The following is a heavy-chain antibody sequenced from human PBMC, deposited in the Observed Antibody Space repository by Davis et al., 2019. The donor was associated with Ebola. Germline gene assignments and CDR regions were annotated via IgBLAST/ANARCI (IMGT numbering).Heavy chain of an antibody. CDR3: TTTTDAFDI. V-gene: IGHV3-73*01. CDR2: IRSKANSYAT. CDR1: GFTFSGPA. Sequence: GESLKISCAASGFTFSGPAMHWVRQASGKGLEWVGRIRSKANSYATAYTASVQGRFTISRDDSKNTAYLQMNSLKTEDTAVYYCTTTTDAFDIWGQGTMVTVSS. D-gene: IGHD1-7*01. J-gene: IGHJ3*02.